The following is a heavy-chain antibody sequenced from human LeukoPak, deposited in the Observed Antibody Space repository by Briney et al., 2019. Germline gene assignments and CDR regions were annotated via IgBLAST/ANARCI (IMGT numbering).Heavy chain of an antibody. CDR2: MNPNSGNT. J-gene: IGHJ4*02. CDR1: GYTFTSYD. CDR3: ARGDLATIVPFDY. D-gene: IGHD5-24*01. Sequence: ASVKVSFKASGYTFTSYDINWVRQAPGQGLEWMGWMNPNSGNTGYAQKFQGRVTMTRNTSISTAYMELSSLRSEDTAVYYCARGDLATIVPFDYWGQGTLVTVSS. V-gene: IGHV1-8*01.